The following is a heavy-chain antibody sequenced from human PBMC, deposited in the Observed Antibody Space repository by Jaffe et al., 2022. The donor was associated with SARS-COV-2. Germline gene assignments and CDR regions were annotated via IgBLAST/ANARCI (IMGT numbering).Heavy chain of an antibody. Sequence: EVQLLESGGGLVQPGGSLRLSCATSGFTFTDYALNWVRQAPGRGLEWVSSINGGEGENTYYADSVKGRFTISKDNSKDTLYLQMNSLRAEDTALYYCAKDSRGYYRPIDHWGQGTLVTVSS. V-gene: IGHV3-23*01. D-gene: IGHD3-22*01. CDR1: GFTFTDYA. CDR3: AKDSRGYYRPIDH. J-gene: IGHJ4*02. CDR2: INGGEGENT.